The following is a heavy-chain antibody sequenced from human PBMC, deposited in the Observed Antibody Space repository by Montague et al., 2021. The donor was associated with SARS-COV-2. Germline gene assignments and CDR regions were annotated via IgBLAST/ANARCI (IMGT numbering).Heavy chain of an antibody. D-gene: IGHD6-25*01. CDR3: ARDGYSSGWNGLHWFDP. Sequence: TRSLTCTVSIGSISSGSYYWSRIRQPAGKGLEWIGRIYTSGSTNYNPSLKSRVTISVDTSKNQFSLKLSSVTAADTAVYYCARDGYSSGWNGLHWFDPGGQGTRVTVSS. J-gene: IGHJ5*02. CDR2: IYTSGST. CDR1: IGSISSGSYY. V-gene: IGHV4-61*02.